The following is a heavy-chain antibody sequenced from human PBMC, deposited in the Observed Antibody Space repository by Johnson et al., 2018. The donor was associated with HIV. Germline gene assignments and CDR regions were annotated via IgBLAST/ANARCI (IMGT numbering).Heavy chain of an antibody. Sequence: QLVESGGGLVQPGRSLRLSCAASGFTFADYAMHWVRQAPGKGLEWVSGISWNSGSKGYADSVKGRFTISRDNSKNTLYLQMNNLRVEDTAVYFCARAHLIFPKNAFDFWGQGTMVTVSS. CDR2: ISWNSGSK. J-gene: IGHJ3*01. V-gene: IGHV3-9*01. D-gene: IGHD3-3*02. CDR1: GFTFADYA. CDR3: ARAHLIFPKNAFDF.